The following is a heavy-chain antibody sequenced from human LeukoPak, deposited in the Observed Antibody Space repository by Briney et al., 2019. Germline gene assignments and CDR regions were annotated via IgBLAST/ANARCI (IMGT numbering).Heavy chain of an antibody. J-gene: IGHJ4*02. CDR2: FDPEDGET. V-gene: IGHV1-24*01. CDR3: ATGRGGYYIYYFDY. CDR1: GYTLTELS. D-gene: IGHD3-22*01. Sequence: APVKVSCKVSGYTLTELSMHWVRQAPGKGLEWMGGFDPEDGETIYAQKFQGRVTMTEDTSTDTAYMELSSLRSEDTAVYYCATGRGGYYIYYFDYWGQGTLVTVSS.